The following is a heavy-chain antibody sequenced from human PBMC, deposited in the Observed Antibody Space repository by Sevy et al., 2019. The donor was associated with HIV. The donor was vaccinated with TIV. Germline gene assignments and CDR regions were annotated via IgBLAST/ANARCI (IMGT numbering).Heavy chain of an antibody. CDR1: GFSFSSYW. Sequence: GGSLRLSCAASGFSFSSYWMSWVRQAPGRGLEWVANMKPHGSEKHYVDSVNGRFTISRDNAKNSLLLHMDSLRAEDTAVYYCVGEGPLHTTYYFDYWGRGTLVTVSS. CDR3: VGEGPLHTTYYFDY. J-gene: IGHJ4*01. V-gene: IGHV3-7*01. CDR2: MKPHGSEK. D-gene: IGHD1-1*01.